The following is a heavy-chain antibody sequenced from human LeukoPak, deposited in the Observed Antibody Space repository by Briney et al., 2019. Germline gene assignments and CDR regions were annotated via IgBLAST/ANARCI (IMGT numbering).Heavy chain of an antibody. J-gene: IGHJ3*01. V-gene: IGHV1-69*04. CDR3: ARDQSWRDDSSGCAF. CDR1: GGTFSSYA. CDR2: IIPILGIA. Sequence: GASVKVSCKASGGTFSSYAISWVRQAPGQGLEWMGRIIPILGIANYAQKFQGRVTITADKSTSTAYMEVRSLRSDDTAVYYCARDQSWRDDSSGCAFWGQGTMVTVSS. D-gene: IGHD3-22*01.